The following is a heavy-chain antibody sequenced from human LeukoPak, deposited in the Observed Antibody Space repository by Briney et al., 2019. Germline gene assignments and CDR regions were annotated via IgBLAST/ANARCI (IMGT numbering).Heavy chain of an antibody. CDR3: ARDHQPPGAFDI. Sequence: SGGSLRLSCAASGFTFSSYSMNWVRQAPGKGLEWVSYISSSSSSIYYADSVKGRFTISRDNAKNSLYLQMNSLRAEDTAVYYCARDHQPPGAFDIWGQGTMVAVPS. V-gene: IGHV3-48*01. D-gene: IGHD2-2*01. CDR1: GFTFSSYS. CDR2: ISSSSSSI. J-gene: IGHJ3*02.